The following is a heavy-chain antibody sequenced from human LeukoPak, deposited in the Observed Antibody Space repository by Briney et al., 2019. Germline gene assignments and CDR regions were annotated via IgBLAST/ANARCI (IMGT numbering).Heavy chain of an antibody. CDR3: ARDPIRGKDAFDI. Sequence: SGTLSLTCTVSGGSIRSTSNYWAWIRQAPGRGPEWIGIINYTGSTYYNPSLGSRVTMSVDTSKSQFSLKLDSVTAADTAVYFCARDPIRGKDAFDIWGQGTQVTVSS. J-gene: IGHJ3*02. CDR2: INYTGST. CDR1: GGSIRSTSNY. V-gene: IGHV4-39*07. D-gene: IGHD3-10*01.